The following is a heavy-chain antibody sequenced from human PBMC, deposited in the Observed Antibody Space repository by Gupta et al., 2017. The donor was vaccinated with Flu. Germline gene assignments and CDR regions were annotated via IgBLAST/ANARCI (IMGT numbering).Heavy chain of an antibody. Sequence: QRLQESGPGLVRPSETLSLTCTVSSGSMSSSTYFWGWIRHPPGKGLEWIGNIYHNGNTYYNLSHKSRVSISVDTSQNQFTLNLSSVTAADTAVYYGARHFSASAGGWYLDWGQGTLGTVSS. CDR1: SGSMSSSTYF. V-gene: IGHV4-39*01. CDR3: ARHFSASAGGWYLD. CDR2: IYHNGNT. D-gene: IGHD6-13*01. J-gene: IGHJ4*02.